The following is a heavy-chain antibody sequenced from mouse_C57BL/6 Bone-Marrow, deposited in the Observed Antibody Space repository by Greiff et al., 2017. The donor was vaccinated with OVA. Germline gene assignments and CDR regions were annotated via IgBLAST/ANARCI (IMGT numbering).Heavy chain of an antibody. J-gene: IGHJ2*01. V-gene: IGHV1-52*01. CDR1: GYTFTSDW. CDR3: ARLSSFLFDY. Sequence: VQLQQPGAELVRPGSSVKLSCKASGYTFTSDWRHWVKQRPIQGLEWIGNIDPSDSETHYNQKFKDKATLTVDKSSSTAYMQLSSLTSEDSAVYYCARLSSFLFDYWGQGTTLTVSS. CDR2: IDPSDSET. D-gene: IGHD1-1*01.